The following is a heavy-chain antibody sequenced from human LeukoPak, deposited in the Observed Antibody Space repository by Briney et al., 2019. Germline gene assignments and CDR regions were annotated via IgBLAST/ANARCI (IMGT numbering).Heavy chain of an antibody. CDR1: GFTFSSYA. D-gene: IGHD3-3*01. CDR3: AKGVIWSGYYY. J-gene: IGHJ4*02. CDR2: ISGSGGST. Sequence: PGGSLRLSCAASGFTFSSYAMSWVRQAPGKGLEWVSAISGSGGSTYYADSVKGRFTLSRDNSKHTLYLQMNSLIAEDTAVYYCAKGVIWSGYYYWGQGTLVTVSS. V-gene: IGHV3-23*01.